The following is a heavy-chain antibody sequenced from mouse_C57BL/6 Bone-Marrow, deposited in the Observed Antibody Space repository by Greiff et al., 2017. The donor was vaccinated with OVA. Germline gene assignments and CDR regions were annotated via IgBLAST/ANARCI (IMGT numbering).Heavy chain of an antibody. Sequence: QVQLQQPGAELVKPGASVKMSCKASGYTFTSYWITWVKPRPGQGLEWIGDIYPGSGSTNYNEKFKSKATLTVDTSSSTAYMQLSSLTSEDSAVYYCARSRPPYAMDYWGQGTSVTVSS. J-gene: IGHJ4*01. V-gene: IGHV1-55*01. CDR2: IYPGSGST. D-gene: IGHD1-1*01. CDR1: GYTFTSYW. CDR3: ARSRPPYAMDY.